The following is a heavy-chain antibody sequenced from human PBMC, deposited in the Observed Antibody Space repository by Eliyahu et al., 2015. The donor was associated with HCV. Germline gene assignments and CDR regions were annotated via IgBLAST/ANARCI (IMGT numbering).Heavy chain of an antibody. Sequence: QVQLXESGPGLVKPSETLSLTCTVSGGSITTYXWHWIRQPPGKGLEWIGYIHYSGXTNYNPPLKSQVTISVDTSKNQFSLNLTSVTAADTAVYYCASGGGGIAVAGTGGWFDPWGQGTLVTVSS. D-gene: IGHD6-19*01. V-gene: IGHV4-59*01. CDR3: ASGGGGIAVAGTGGWFDP. CDR1: GGSITTYX. J-gene: IGHJ5*02. CDR2: IHYSGXT.